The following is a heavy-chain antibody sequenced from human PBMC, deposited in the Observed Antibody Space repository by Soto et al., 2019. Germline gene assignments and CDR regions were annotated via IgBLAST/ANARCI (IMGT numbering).Heavy chain of an antibody. V-gene: IGHV1-58*01. Sequence: SVKVSCKASGFTFTSSAVQWVRQARGQRLEWIGWIVVGSGNTNYAQKFQERVTITRDMSTSTAYIELSSLRSEDTAVYYCAAAEYYDFWSENWFDPWGQGTLVTVSS. CDR3: AAAEYYDFWSENWFDP. CDR1: GFTFTSSA. D-gene: IGHD3-3*01. J-gene: IGHJ5*02. CDR2: IVVGSGNT.